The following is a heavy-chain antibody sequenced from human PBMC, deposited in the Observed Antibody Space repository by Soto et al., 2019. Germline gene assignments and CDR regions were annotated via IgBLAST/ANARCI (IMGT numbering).Heavy chain of an antibody. J-gene: IGHJ4*02. V-gene: IGHV1-69*02. CDR3: ATSYGSGYRAFDY. D-gene: IGHD3-10*01. Sequence: QVQLVQSGAELKKPGSSVKVSCKASGDTFSFYTINWVRQAPGLGLEWMGRVNPILSMSNYAQKFQGRVTXTXDXXTSTAYMELRSLRSEDTASYYCATSYGSGYRAFDYWGQGALVTVSS. CDR1: GDTFSFYT. CDR2: VNPILSMS.